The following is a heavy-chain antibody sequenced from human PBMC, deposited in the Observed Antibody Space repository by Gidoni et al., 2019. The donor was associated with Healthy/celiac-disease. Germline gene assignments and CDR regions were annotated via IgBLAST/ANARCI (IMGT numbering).Heavy chain of an antibody. CDR3: AKDARWYYDSSGLFDY. Sequence: QVQLVESGGGVVQPGRSLRLSCAASGFTFSSYGMHWVRQAPGKGLEWVAVISYDGSNKYYADSVKGRFTISRDNSKNTLYLQMNSLRAEDTAVYYCAKDARWYYDSSGLFDYWGQGTLVTVSS. CDR2: ISYDGSNK. V-gene: IGHV3-30*18. D-gene: IGHD3-22*01. CDR1: GFTFSSYG. J-gene: IGHJ4*02.